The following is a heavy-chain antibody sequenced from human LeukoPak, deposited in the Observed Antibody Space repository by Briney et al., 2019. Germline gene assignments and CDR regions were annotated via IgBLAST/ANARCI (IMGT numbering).Heavy chain of an antibody. Sequence: ASVKVSCKASGGTFSSYAISWVRQAPGQGLEWMGIINPSGGSTSYAQKFQGRVTMTRDTSTSTVYMELSSLRSEDTAVYYCARDLGMAARPELGTTNYWGQGTLVTVSS. D-gene: IGHD6-6*01. CDR2: INPSGGST. V-gene: IGHV1-46*01. CDR3: ARDLGMAARPELGTTNY. CDR1: GGTFSSYA. J-gene: IGHJ4*02.